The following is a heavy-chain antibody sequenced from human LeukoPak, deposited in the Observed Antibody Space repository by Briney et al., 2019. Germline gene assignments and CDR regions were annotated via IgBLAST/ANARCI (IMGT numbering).Heavy chain of an antibody. Sequence: SETLSLTCAVSGGSISSGGYSWSWIRQPPGKGLEWIGYIYHSGSTYYNPSLKSRVTISVDRSKNQFSLKLSSVTAADTAVYYCARGSYYYDSSGYYPYYYYGMDVWGQGTTVTVSS. CDR1: GGSISSGGYS. D-gene: IGHD3-22*01. CDR2: IYHSGST. J-gene: IGHJ6*02. CDR3: ARGSYYYDSSGYYPYYYYGMDV. V-gene: IGHV4-30-2*01.